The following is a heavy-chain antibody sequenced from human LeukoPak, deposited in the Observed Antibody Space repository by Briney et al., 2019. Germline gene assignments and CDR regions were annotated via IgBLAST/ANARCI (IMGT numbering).Heavy chain of an antibody. CDR2: INHSGST. V-gene: IGHV4-34*01. J-gene: IGHJ4*02. CDR1: GGSFSGYY. CDR3: ARSEASHYFDS. Sequence: SETLSLTCAVYGGSFSGYYWSWIRQPPGKGLEWIGEINHSGSTNYSPSLKSRVTISVDTSKNQFSLKLKSVTAADTAVYYCARSEASHYFDSWGQGTPVTVSS. D-gene: IGHD2-2*01.